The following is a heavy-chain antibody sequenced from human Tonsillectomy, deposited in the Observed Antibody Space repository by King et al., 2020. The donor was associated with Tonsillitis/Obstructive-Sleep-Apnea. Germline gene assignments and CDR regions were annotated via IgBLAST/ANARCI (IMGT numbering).Heavy chain of an antibody. Sequence: VQLVESGGGLVQPGGSLRLSCAASRFTFSTYAMTWVRQAPGKGLDWVSTVSGSGATTHYADSVKGRFTFSRDNSKKTLYLQMNSLTAEDTAVYYCAKADDSSCFYSYPSWGQGTLVTVSS. J-gene: IGHJ5*02. V-gene: IGHV3-23*04. CDR1: RFTFSTYA. CDR2: VSGSGATT. D-gene: IGHD3-22*01. CDR3: AKADDSSCFYSYPS.